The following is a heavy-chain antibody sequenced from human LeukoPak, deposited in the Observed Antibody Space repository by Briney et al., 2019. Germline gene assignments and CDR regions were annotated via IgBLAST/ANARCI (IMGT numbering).Heavy chain of an antibody. Sequence: SETLSLTCTVSNGSISSYYWSWIRQPPGKGLEWIGYIFYSGSTNYNPSLKSRVTLSLDTSKNQFSLNLRSVTAADTAIYFCARRHPYYYGSGTYSREDWGQGTLVTVSS. J-gene: IGHJ4*02. CDR2: IFYSGST. D-gene: IGHD3-10*01. V-gene: IGHV4-59*12. CDR1: NGSISSYY. CDR3: ARRHPYYYGSGTYSRED.